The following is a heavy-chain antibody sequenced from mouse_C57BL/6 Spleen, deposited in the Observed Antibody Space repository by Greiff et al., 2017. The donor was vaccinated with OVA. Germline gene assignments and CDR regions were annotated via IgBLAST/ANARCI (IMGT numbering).Heavy chain of an antibody. Sequence: QVQLQQPGTELVKPGASVKLSCKASGYTFTSYWMHWVKQRPGQGLEWIGNINPSNGGTNYNEKFKSKATLTVDKSSSTAYMQLSSLTSEDSAVYYCARSPSYYSNLYWYVDVWGTGTTVTVSS. V-gene: IGHV1-53*01. CDR3: ARSPSYYSNLYWYVDV. J-gene: IGHJ1*03. CDR2: INPSNGGT. CDR1: GYTFTSYW. D-gene: IGHD2-5*01.